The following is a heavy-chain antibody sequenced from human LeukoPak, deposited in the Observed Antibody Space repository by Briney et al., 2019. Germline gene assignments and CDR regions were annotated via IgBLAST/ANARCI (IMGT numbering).Heavy chain of an antibody. CDR1: AHSVSSGYY. CDR2: ISHTGGT. V-gene: IGHV4-38-2*02. CDR3: ARAWSSGDWDTFDI. Sequence: PSETLSLTCTVSAHSVSSGYYWAWIRQSPGKGLEWLGSISHTGGTYYSPSLRSPLTISLDTSRNQFSLTLSSVTAADTAIYYCARAWSSGDWDTFDIWGQGILVTVSS. D-gene: IGHD3-10*01. J-gene: IGHJ3*02.